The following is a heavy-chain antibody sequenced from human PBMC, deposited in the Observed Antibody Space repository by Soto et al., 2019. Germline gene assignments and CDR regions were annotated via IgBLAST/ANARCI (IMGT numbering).Heavy chain of an antibody. D-gene: IGHD3-10*01. V-gene: IGHV3-23*01. J-gene: IGHJ4*02. CDR3: AKDRDADDVGAPIDY. Sequence: EVQLLESGGGLVQPGGSLRLSCATSGFTFSSYAMSWVRQAPGKGLEWVSAISGSGGSTYYADSVKGRFTISRDNSKNTLYLQMNSLRAEDTAVYYCAKDRDADDVGAPIDYWGQGTLVTVSS. CDR2: ISGSGGST. CDR1: GFTFSSYA.